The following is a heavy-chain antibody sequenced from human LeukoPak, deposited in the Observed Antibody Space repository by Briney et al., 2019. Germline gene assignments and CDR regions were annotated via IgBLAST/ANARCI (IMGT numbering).Heavy chain of an antibody. D-gene: IGHD4-11*01. CDR3: ATLTTVTPGYYYYMDV. Sequence: SETLSLTCTVSGGSISSGSYYWRWIRQPAGKGLEWIGRIYTSGSTNYNPSLKSRVTISVDTSKNQFSLKLSSVTAADTAVYYCATLTTVTPGYYYYMDVWGKGTTVTVSS. CDR1: GGSISSGSYY. CDR2: IYTSGST. J-gene: IGHJ6*03. V-gene: IGHV4-61*02.